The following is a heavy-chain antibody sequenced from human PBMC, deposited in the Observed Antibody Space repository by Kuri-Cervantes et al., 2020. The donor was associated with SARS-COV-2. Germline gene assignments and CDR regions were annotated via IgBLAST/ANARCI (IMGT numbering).Heavy chain of an antibody. V-gene: IGHV3-48*02. Sequence: GESLKISCAVSGLTFSSRSMNWVRQAPGMGLEWVSHIDASGKSRYYIDSVQGRFTISRDNARNSLYLQMNSLTEADTAVYYCSTTWDHWGQGTLVTVSS. CDR2: IDASGKSR. CDR1: GLTFSSRS. CDR3: STTWDH. D-gene: IGHD1-14*01. J-gene: IGHJ4*02.